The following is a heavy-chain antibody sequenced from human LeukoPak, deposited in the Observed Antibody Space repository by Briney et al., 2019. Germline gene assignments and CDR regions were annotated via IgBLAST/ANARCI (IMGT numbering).Heavy chain of an antibody. V-gene: IGHV3-15*01. Sequence: GGSLTLSCAASGFNLSNAWMSWVRQAPGRGREWVGCIKRKGDDGTIDYAAPVKGSLSISRDDSKNTLYLQMDSLKGEDTAVYYCTAATGRSDFDYWGQGTLVTVSS. J-gene: IGHJ4*02. D-gene: IGHD3-9*01. CDR3: TAATGRSDFDY. CDR1: GFNLSNAW. CDR2: IKRKGDDGTI.